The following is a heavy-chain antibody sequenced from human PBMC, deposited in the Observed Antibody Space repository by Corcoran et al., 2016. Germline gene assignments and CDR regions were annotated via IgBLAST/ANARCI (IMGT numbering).Heavy chain of an antibody. CDR1: GFTFGDYA. V-gene: IGHV3-49*05. CDR3: TRDFWSGYPGGWFDP. J-gene: IGHJ5*02. Sequence: EVQLVESGGGLVKPERSLRLSCTASGFTFGDYAMSWFRQAPGKGLEWVGFIRSKAYGGTTEYAASVKGRFTISRDDSKSIDNLQMNSLKTEATAVYYCTRDFWSGYPGGWFDPWGQGTLVTVSS. D-gene: IGHD3-3*01. CDR2: IRSKAYGGTT.